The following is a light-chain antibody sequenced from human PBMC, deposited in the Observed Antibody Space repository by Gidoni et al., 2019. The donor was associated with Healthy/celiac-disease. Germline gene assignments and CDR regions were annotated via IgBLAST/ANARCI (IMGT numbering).Light chain of an antibody. V-gene: IGKV1-33*01. Sequence: DIQIPQSPSSLSASVGDRVTNPCQASQDISNYLNWYQQKPGKAPQLLTYDASNLETGVPARFSGSGSGTDFTFTISSLQPEDIATYYCQQYDNLPLTFGGXTKVEIK. J-gene: IGKJ4*01. CDR3: QQYDNLPLT. CDR1: QDISNY. CDR2: DAS.